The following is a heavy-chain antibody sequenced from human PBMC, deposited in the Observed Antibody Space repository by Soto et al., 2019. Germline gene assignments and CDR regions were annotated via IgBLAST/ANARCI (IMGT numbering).Heavy chain of an antibody. CDR2: IYSGGST. J-gene: IGHJ6*02. CDR1: GFTVSSNY. Sequence: EVQLVETGGGLIQPGGSLRLSCAASGFTVSSNYMSWVRQAPGKGLEWVSVIYSGGSTYYADSVRGRFTISRDNSKNTLYLQMKSLRAEDTAVYYCARDPSATRHGLDVCGQGTTVTVSS. CDR3: ARDPSATRHGLDV. V-gene: IGHV3-53*02.